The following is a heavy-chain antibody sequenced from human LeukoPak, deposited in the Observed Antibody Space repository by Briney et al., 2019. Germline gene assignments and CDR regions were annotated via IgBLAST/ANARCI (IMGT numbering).Heavy chain of an antibody. D-gene: IGHD6-13*01. V-gene: IGHV4-59*01. CDR3: ARRGSSWYWDAFDI. CDR2: IYYSGST. J-gene: IGHJ3*02. CDR1: SGSISSYY. Sequence: SETLSLTCTVSSGSISSYYWSWIRQPPGKGLEWIGYIYYSGSTNYNPSLKSRVTISVDTSKNQFSLKLSSVTAADTAVYYCARRGSSWYWDAFDIWGQGTMVTVSS.